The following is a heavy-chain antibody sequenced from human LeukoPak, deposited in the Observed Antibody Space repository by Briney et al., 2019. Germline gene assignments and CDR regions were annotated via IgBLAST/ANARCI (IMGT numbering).Heavy chain of an antibody. CDR2: IYSGGST. Sequence: GGSLRLSCADSGFTVSSNYMSWVRQAPGKGLEWVSIIYSGGSTYYADSVKGRFTISRHNSKNTLYLQMNSLRAEDTAVYYCAREVGGSAFDIWGQGTMVTVSS. V-gene: IGHV3-53*04. D-gene: IGHD3-16*01. CDR3: AREVGGSAFDI. CDR1: GFTVSSNY. J-gene: IGHJ3*02.